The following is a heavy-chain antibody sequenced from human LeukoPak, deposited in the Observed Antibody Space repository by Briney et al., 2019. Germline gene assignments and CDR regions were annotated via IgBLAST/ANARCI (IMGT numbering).Heavy chain of an antibody. CDR3: ARDTSSTWYFYAFDI. CDR1: GGSINSGNDY. V-gene: IGHV4-61*02. Sequence: SETLSLTCTVSGGSINSGNDYWSWIRQPAGKELEWIGRIYTSGSTNCNPSLKSRVTISVDTSKNQFSLKLSSVTAADTAVYYCARDTSSTWYFYAFDIWGQGTMVTVSS. D-gene: IGHD6-13*01. J-gene: IGHJ3*02. CDR2: IYTSGST.